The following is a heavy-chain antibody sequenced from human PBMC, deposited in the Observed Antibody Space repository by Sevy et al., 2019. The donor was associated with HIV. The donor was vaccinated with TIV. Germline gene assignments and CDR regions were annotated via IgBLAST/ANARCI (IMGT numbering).Heavy chain of an antibody. Sequence: GGSLRLPCTASGFIFSTYGIHWVRQAPGKGLEWVAVIWYDGSYKYYADSVKGRFTISRDNSKNTVYLQMNSLRAEDTAVYYCARDKLPPVMITMVRGALSYYFDYWGQGTLVTVSS. CDR2: IWYDGSYK. J-gene: IGHJ4*02. V-gene: IGHV3-33*01. D-gene: IGHD3-10*01. CDR3: ARDKLPPVMITMVRGALSYYFDY. CDR1: GFIFSTYG.